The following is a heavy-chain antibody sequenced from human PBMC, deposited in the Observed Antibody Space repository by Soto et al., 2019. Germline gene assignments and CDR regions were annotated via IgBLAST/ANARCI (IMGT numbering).Heavy chain of an antibody. D-gene: IGHD2-2*01. CDR2: IIPIFGTA. CDR1: GGTFSSYA. Sequence: QVQLVQSGAEVKKPGSSVKVSCKASGGTFSSYAISWVRQAPGQGLEWMGGIIPIFGTANYAQKFQGRVTITADESTSTAYMELSSLRSEDTAVYYCARGHEYCISTSCYEEDNWFDPWGQGTLVTVSS. V-gene: IGHV1-69*12. CDR3: ARGHEYCISTSCYEEDNWFDP. J-gene: IGHJ5*02.